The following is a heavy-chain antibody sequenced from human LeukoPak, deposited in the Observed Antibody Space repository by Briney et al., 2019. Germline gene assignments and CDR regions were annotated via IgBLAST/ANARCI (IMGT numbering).Heavy chain of an antibody. D-gene: IGHD4-17*01. CDR1: GFTFSSYA. CDR3: AKHPTPYGDLYYFDY. J-gene: IGHJ4*02. V-gene: IGHV3-23*01. CDR2: ISGSGGST. Sequence: GGSLRLSCAASGFTFSSYAVSWVRQAPGKGLEWVSAISGSGGSTYYADSVKGRFTISRDNSKNTLYLQMNSLRAEDTAVYYCAKHPTPYGDLYYFDYWGQGTLVTVSS.